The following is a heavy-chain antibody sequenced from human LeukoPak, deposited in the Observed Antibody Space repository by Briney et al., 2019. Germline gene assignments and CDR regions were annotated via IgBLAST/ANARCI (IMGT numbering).Heavy chain of an antibody. V-gene: IGHV4-4*07. CDR1: GGSISSYY. Sequence: SETLSLTCAVSGGSISSYYWSWIRQPAGKGLEWIGRIYTSGSTNYNPSLKSRVTMSVDTSKNQFSLKLSSVTAADTAVYYCARIFAAAGYGRDAFDIWGQGTMVTVSS. CDR3: ARIFAAAGYGRDAFDI. J-gene: IGHJ3*02. D-gene: IGHD6-13*01. CDR2: IYTSGST.